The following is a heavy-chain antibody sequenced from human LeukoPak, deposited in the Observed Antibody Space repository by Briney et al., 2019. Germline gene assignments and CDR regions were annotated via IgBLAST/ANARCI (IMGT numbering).Heavy chain of an antibody. D-gene: IGHD6-13*01. CDR1: GYTFTDYY. V-gene: IGHV1-2*02. Sequence: ASVKVSCKASGYTFTDYYMHWVRQAPGQGLEWMGWINPNSGGTNYAQKFRGRVTMTRDTSISTAYMELSRLRSDDTAVFYCARTRLRAAGLTDYWGQGTLVTVSS. CDR3: ARTRLRAAGLTDY. J-gene: IGHJ4*02. CDR2: INPNSGGT.